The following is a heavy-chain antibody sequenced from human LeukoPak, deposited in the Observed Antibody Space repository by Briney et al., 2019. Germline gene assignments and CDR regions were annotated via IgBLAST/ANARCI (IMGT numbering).Heavy chain of an antibody. CDR2: MNPNSGNT. D-gene: IGHD3-16*01. CDR1: GYTFTSYD. V-gene: IGHV1-8*03. CDR3: ARAVSRYYYYYYMDV. J-gene: IGHJ6*03. Sequence: ASVKVSCKASGYTFTSYDINWVRQATGQGLEWMGWMNPNSGNTGYAQKFQGRVTITRNTSISTAYMELSSLRSEDTAVYYCARAVSRYYYYYYMDVWGKGTTVTVSS.